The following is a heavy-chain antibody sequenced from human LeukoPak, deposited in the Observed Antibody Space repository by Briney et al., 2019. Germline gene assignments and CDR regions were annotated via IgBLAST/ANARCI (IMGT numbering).Heavy chain of an antibody. V-gene: IGHV1-2*02. J-gene: IGHJ4*02. CDR1: GYTFTGYY. CDR2: INPNSGTT. CDR3: ARDLMTTPTWDFDY. Sequence: ASVKVSCKGSGYTFTGYYMHWVRQAPGQGLEWMGWINPNSGTTNYAQKFQGRVTVTRDTSISTAYMELSRLESDDTAVYYCARDLMTTPTWDFDYWGQGTLVTVSS. D-gene: IGHD3-16*01.